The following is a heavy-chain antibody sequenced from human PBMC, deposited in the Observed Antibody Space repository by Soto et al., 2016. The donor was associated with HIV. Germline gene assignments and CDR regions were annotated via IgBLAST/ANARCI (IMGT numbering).Heavy chain of an antibody. V-gene: IGHV3-73*01. CDR3: TRLLRRFGESHYTNWFDP. Sequence: EVQLVESGGGLVQPGGSLKLSCAASGFTFSGSAMHWVRQASGKGLEWVGRIRSKANSYATAYAASVKGRFTISRDDSKNTAYLQMNSLKTEDTAVYYCTRLLRRFGESHYTNWFDPWGQGTLVTVSS. D-gene: IGHD3-10*01. CDR2: IRSKANSYAT. CDR1: GFTFSGSA. J-gene: IGHJ5*02.